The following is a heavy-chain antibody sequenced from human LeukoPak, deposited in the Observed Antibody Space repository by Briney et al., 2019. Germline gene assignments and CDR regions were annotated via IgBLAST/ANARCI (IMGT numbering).Heavy chain of an antibody. D-gene: IGHD3-16*01. V-gene: IGHV3-21*01. J-gene: IGHJ5*02. CDR1: GFTFSNYS. CDR2: ISSSSGYI. Sequence: PGGSLRLSCAASGFTFSNYSMNWVRQAPGKGLEWVSSISSSSGYISYADSVKGRFTMSRDNAKNSLYLQMNSLRAEDTAVYFCAKGDKMLTWRRTYNRFDPWGQGTLVTVSS. CDR3: AKGDKMLTWRRTYNRFDP.